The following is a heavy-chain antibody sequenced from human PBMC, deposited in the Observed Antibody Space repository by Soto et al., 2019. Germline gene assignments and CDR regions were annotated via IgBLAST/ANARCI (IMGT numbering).Heavy chain of an antibody. CDR2: IGTAGDT. J-gene: IGHJ6*02. CDR3: ARASPYYGMDV. Sequence: PGGALRLSCAASGVTCSSDDMHWVRQATGKGLEWVSAIGTAGDTYYPGSVKGRFTISRENAKTSLYLQMTSLRAGDTAVYYCARASPYYGMDVWGQGTTVTASS. CDR1: GVTCSSDD. V-gene: IGHV3-13*01.